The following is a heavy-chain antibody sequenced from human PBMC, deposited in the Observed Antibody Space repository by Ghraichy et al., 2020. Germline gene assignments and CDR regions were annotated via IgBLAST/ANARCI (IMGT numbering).Heavy chain of an antibody. V-gene: IGHV3-53*01. CDR2: IYSIDST. Sequence: GESLNISCAASGFTVSTYYMSWVRQAPGKGLEWVSVIYSIDSTSYANSVKGRFTVSRDTSQNMMYHQKNSVRADDTAMYFCARGVLPCSGGRCTEGTLDDWGRGALVTVSS. CDR3: ARGVLPCSGGRCTEGTLDD. CDR1: GFTVSTYY. D-gene: IGHD2-15*01. J-gene: IGHJ4*02.